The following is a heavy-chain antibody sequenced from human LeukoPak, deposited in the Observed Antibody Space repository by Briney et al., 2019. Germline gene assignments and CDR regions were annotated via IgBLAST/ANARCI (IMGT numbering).Heavy chain of an antibody. CDR1: GYTFTSYA. CDR3: ARDPTPPYYDSSGYLDY. D-gene: IGHD3-22*01. CDR2: INTNTGNP. J-gene: IGHJ4*02. Sequence: GASVKVSCKASGYTFTSYAMNWVRQAPGQGLEWMGWINTNTGNPTYAQGFTGRFVFSLDTSVSTAYLQISSLKAEDTAVYYCARDPTPPYYDSSGYLDYWGQGTLATVSS. V-gene: IGHV7-4-1*02.